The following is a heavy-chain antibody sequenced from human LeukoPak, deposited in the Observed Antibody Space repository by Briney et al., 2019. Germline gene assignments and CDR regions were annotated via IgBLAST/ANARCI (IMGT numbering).Heavy chain of an antibody. Sequence: SETLSLTCGVYGGSFSGYYWSWIRQPPGKGLEWIGEINHSGSTNYNPSLKSRVTISADTSKNQFSLKLSSVTAADTAVYYCARDYGDYGYAFDIWGQGTMVTVSS. CDR3: ARDYGDYGYAFDI. V-gene: IGHV4-34*01. CDR2: INHSGST. J-gene: IGHJ3*02. CDR1: GGSFSGYY. D-gene: IGHD4-17*01.